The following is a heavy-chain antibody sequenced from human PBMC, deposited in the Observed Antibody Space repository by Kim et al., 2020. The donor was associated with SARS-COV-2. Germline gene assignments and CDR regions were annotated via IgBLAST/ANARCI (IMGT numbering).Heavy chain of an antibody. J-gene: IGHJ4*02. CDR3: AKDSVARLPDY. V-gene: IGHV3-23*01. CDR2: T. D-gene: IGHD6-19*01. Sequence: TYYADSVKGRFTISRDNSKNTLYLQMNSLRAEDTAVYYCAKDSVARLPDYWGQGTLVTVSS.